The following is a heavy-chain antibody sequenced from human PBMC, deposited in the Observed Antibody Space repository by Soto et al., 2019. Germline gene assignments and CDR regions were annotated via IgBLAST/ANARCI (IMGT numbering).Heavy chain of an antibody. CDR2: INPNSGGT. Sequence: ASVKVSCKASGYTFTGYYMHWVRQAPGQGLEWMGWINPNSGGTNYAQKFQGWVTMTRDTSISTAYMELSRLRSDDTAVYYCARDRFLGFVVGYYGMDVWARGTTVTVS. V-gene: IGHV1-2*04. CDR3: ARDRFLGFVVGYYGMDV. D-gene: IGHD2-15*01. J-gene: IGHJ6*02. CDR1: GYTFTGYY.